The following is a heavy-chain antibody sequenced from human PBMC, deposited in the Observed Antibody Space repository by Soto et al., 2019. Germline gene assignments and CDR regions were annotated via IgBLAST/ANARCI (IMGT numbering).Heavy chain of an antibody. CDR3: VRDDPGLGMDY. J-gene: IGHJ4*02. Sequence: GGSLRLSCAASGFMFSNHGMHWVRQAPGKGLEWVAVIWSDGNNRYYADSVKGRFTISRDNSKNTLYLQMNSLRAEDTAVYFCVRDDPGLGMDYWGLGTLVTVSS. D-gene: IGHD1-26*01. CDR2: IWSDGNNR. V-gene: IGHV3-33*01. CDR1: GFMFSNHG.